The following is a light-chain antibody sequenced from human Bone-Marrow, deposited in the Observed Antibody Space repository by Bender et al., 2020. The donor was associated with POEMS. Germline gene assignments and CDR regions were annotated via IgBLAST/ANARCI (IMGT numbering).Light chain of an antibody. CDR3: SSYTDTRERG. CDR2: EVN. J-gene: IGLJ1*01. V-gene: IGLV2-14*01. Sequence: QSALTQPASVSGSPGQSITISCSGTRSDVGGFDYVSWYQQHPGKAPKLIIYEVNNRPSGVASRFFGSKSGNTASLTISGLQADDEANYFCSSYTDTRERGFGIGTKVTVL. CDR1: RSDVGGFDY.